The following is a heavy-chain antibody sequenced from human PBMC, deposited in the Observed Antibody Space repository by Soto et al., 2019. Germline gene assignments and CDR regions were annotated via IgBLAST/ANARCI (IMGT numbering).Heavy chain of an antibody. V-gene: IGHV3-23*01. D-gene: IGHD6-13*01. CDR1: GFTFSSYA. CDR2: ISGSGGST. J-gene: IGHJ5*02. Sequence: GALRLSCAASGFTFSSYAMSWVRQAPGKGLEWFSAISGSGGSTYYADSVKGRFTISRDNSKNTLYLQMNSLRAEDTAVYYCAKSPRVNRGYNNWFDPWGQGTLVTVSS. CDR3: AKSPRVNRGYNNWFDP.